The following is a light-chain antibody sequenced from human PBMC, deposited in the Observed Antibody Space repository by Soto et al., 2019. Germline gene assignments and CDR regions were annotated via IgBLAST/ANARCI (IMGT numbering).Light chain of an antibody. J-gene: IGKJ4*01. CDR2: DAS. CDR1: QSVSSY. CDR3: QQRSNWLT. V-gene: IGKV3-11*01. Sequence: EIVLTQSPATLSLSPGERATLSCRASQSVSSYLAWYQQKPGQAPRLLIYDASNRATGIPARFSGSGSGTDFTLTIISLEPEDFAVYYCQQRSNWLTFGGGTKGEIK.